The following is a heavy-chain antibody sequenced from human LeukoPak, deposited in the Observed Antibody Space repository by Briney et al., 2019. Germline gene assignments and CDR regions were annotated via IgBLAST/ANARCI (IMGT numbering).Heavy chain of an antibody. CDR3: ASGSSGYDP. V-gene: IGHV4-4*07. J-gene: IGHJ5*02. Sequence: PSETLSLTCTVSGGSISNYYWSWIRQPAGKGLEWIGRIYSSGTTIYNPSLKSRVTMSVDTSKNQFSLKLSSVAAADTAVYFCASGSSGYDPWGQGTLVTVSS. CDR2: IYSSGTT. D-gene: IGHD5-12*01. CDR1: GGSISNYY.